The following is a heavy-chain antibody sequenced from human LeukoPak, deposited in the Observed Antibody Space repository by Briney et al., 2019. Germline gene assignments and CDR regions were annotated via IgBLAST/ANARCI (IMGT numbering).Heavy chain of an antibody. CDR3: VRVGRGGYNYWFDP. Sequence: SETLSLTCTVSGGSISGYYWSWIRQPAGKGLEWIGRIYSSGSTNYNSSLQSRVTISVDTSKNQFSLKLSSVTTADTAVYYCVRVGRGGYNYWFDPWGQGTLVTVSS. J-gene: IGHJ5*02. D-gene: IGHD5-24*01. CDR2: IYSSGST. CDR1: GGSISGYY. V-gene: IGHV4-4*07.